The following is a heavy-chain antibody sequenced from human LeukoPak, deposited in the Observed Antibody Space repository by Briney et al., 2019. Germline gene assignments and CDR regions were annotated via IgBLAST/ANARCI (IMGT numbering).Heavy chain of an antibody. CDR1: GGSITSSY. CDR3: ARHDPLITMILGERAFDM. D-gene: IGHD3-22*01. Sequence: PSETLSLTSTVSGGSITSSYWSWLRQPPGKGLEWIGYINYSGSSNYNPSLKNRVTISVDTSRNQFSLRLSSVTAADTAVYYCARHDPLITMILGERAFDMWGQGTMVTVPP. J-gene: IGHJ3*02. V-gene: IGHV4-59*08. CDR2: INYSGSS.